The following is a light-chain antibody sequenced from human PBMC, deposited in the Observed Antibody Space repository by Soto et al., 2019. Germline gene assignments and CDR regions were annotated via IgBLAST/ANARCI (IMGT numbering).Light chain of an antibody. V-gene: IGLV2-14*01. CDR2: DVS. J-gene: IGLJ1*01. CDR1: SSDVGGYNY. CDR3: SSYTSSSTFYV. Sequence: QSALTQPASVSGSPGQSITISCTGTSSDVGGYNYVSWYQQHPGKAPKLMIYDVSNRPSGVSNRFSGSKSDNTAPLTISGLQAEDEADYCCSSYTSSSTFYVFGPGTKLTVL.